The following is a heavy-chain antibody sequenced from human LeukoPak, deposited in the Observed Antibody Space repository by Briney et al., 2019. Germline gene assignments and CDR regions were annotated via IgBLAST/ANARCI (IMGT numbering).Heavy chain of an antibody. J-gene: IGHJ4*02. CDR1: GFTLSSYY. V-gene: IGHV3-30*14. Sequence: GGSLRLSCAGSGFTLSSYYMHGVRQAPDKGLEWVAVMSYDETTANYAGSVQGRFTVSRDNSKNTLFLQINSLRAEDMAMYFCTRGGGANYYGDYFDYWSQGTLVTVSS. D-gene: IGHD1-26*01. CDR3: TRGGGANYYGDYFDY. CDR2: MSYDETTA.